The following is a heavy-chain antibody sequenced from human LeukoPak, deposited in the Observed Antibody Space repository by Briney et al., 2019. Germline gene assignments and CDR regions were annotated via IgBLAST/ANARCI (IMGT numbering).Heavy chain of an antibody. CDR1: GGSFSGYY. CDR3: ARGIAVASAADAFDI. J-gene: IGHJ3*02. D-gene: IGHD6-19*01. V-gene: IGHV4-34*01. Sequence: SETLSLTCAVYGGSFSGYYWSWIRQPPGKGLEWIGEINHSGSTNYNPSLKSRVTISVDTSKNQFSLKLSSVTAADTAVYYCARGIAVASAADAFDIWGQGTVVTVSS. CDR2: INHSGST.